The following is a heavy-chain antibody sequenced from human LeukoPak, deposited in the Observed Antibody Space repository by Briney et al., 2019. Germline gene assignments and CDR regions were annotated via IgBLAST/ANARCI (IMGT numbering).Heavy chain of an antibody. J-gene: IGHJ4*02. CDR2: SRVKTRRYTT. CDR3: ARIMKGSGSNYFDY. CDR1: GFTFSDHY. Sequence: GGSLRLSCAASGFTFSDHYMDWVRQAPGKGLEWIGRSRVKTRRYTTEYAASVKGRFTISRDDSKNSLYLQMNSLKTEDTAVYYCARIMKGSGSNYFDYWGLGTLVTVSS. V-gene: IGHV3-72*01. D-gene: IGHD3-10*01.